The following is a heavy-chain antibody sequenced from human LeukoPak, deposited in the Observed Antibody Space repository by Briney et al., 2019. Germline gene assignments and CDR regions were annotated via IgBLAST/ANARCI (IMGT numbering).Heavy chain of an antibody. J-gene: IGHJ4*02. CDR2: FDPEDGET. D-gene: IGHD6-25*01. V-gene: IGHV1-24*01. CDR1: GYTLTELS. Sequence: GASVKVSCKVSGYTLTELSMHWVRQAPGKGLEWMGGFDPEDGETIYAQTFQGRVTMTEDTSTDTAYMELSSLRSEDTAVYYCATSSLIAAYYFDYWGQGTLVTVSS. CDR3: ATSSLIAAYYFDY.